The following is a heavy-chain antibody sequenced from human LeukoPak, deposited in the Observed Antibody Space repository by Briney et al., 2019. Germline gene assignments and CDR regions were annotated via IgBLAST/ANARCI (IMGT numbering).Heavy chain of an antibody. J-gene: IGHJ3*02. Sequence: SETLSLTCTVSGGSISSSSYYWGWIRQPPGKGLEWIGSIYYSGSTYYNPSLKSRVTISVDTSKNQFSLKLSSVTAADTAVYYCARDRWESLIQLWLHAAFDIWGQGTMVTVSS. CDR2: IYYSGST. CDR1: GGSISSSSYY. D-gene: IGHD5-18*01. V-gene: IGHV4-39*07. CDR3: ARDRWESLIQLWLHAAFDI.